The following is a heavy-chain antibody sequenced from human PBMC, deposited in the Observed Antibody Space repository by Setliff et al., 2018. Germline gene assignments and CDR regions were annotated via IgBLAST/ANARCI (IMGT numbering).Heavy chain of an antibody. V-gene: IGHV3-30*18. CDR3: AKNRCGSSGYNFHF. CDR1: GYTFSSYA. J-gene: IGHJ4*02. D-gene: IGHD3-22*01. CDR2: ISWHGTKT. Sequence: LRLSCVASGYTFSSYAIHWVRQAPGKGLEWVALISWHGTKTSYADSVRGRFTISRDNSKNTLYLQMNSLRAEDTAVYYCAKNRCGSSGYNFHFWGQGTLVTVSS.